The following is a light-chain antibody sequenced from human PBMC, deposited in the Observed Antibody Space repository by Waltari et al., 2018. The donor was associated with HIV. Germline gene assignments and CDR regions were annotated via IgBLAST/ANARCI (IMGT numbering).Light chain of an antibody. CDR3: KQSHESPLT. CDR2: SAS. J-gene: IGKJ4*01. Sequence: DIQVTQSPSSLSAYAGDTVIITCRASQHIKNDLNWYDHKPGASPRLLIYSASGLQSGVPSRCTGSGSGTEFNFTISGLQSEDSATYYCKQSHESPLTFGGGTKVEIK. CDR1: QHIKND. V-gene: IGKV1-39*01.